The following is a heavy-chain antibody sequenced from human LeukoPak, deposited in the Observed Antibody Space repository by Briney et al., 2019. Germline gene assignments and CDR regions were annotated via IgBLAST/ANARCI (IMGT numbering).Heavy chain of an antibody. J-gene: IGHJ4*02. Sequence: ASVKVSCKASGYTFTGYYMHWVRQAPGQGLEWMGVINPSGGSTSYAQKFQGRVTMTRDMSTSTVYMELSSLRSEDTAVYYCARDRGSGSYYIDYWGQGTLVTVSS. CDR3: ARDRGSGSYYIDY. CDR2: INPSGGST. CDR1: GYTFTGYY. V-gene: IGHV1-46*01. D-gene: IGHD3-10*01.